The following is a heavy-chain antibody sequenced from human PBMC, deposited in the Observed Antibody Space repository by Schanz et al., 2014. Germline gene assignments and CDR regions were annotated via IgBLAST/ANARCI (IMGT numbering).Heavy chain of an antibody. CDR3: ARDTTWRLDL. Sequence: QVQLQESGPGLVKPSQTLSLTCTVSGGSISSATYYWSWVRQPAGKGLEWVGRVFPNGITNHNPPLKSRVTISLDPSKNQFSLTLTSLTAADTAVYYCARDTTWRLDLWGRGTLVTVSS. CDR1: GGSISSATYY. CDR2: VFPNGIT. V-gene: IGHV4-61*02. J-gene: IGHJ2*01. D-gene: IGHD1-1*01.